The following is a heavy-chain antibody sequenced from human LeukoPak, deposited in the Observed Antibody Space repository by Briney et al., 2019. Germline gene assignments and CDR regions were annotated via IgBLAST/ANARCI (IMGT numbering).Heavy chain of an antibody. D-gene: IGHD2-2*01. J-gene: IGHJ3*02. Sequence: SETLSLTCTVSGGSISSYYWSWIRQPPGKGREWIGYINYSGGTNYNPSLKSRVTISVDTSKNQFSLKLSSVTAADTAVYYCARQGSTSSDAFDIWGQGTMVTVSS. CDR2: INYSGGT. CDR3: ARQGSTSSDAFDI. V-gene: IGHV4-59*08. CDR1: GGSISSYY.